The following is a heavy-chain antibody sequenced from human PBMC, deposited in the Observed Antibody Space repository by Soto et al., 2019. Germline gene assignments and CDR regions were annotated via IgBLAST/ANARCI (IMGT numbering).Heavy chain of an antibody. CDR1: GFSLSTSGAA. D-gene: IGHD3-3*01. J-gene: IGHJ5*02. CDR2: IYWDGDK. V-gene: IGHV2-5*02. CDR3: AHRATMTIFGLIIDNGIWFDP. Sequence: QINLIESGPTLVNPTQTLTLTCTFSGFSLSTSGAAVGWVRQPPGRALEWLALIYWDGDKRYNAPLGNRLTITKDTSMNQVVLTLTNVDPADTATYYCAHRATMTIFGLIIDNGIWFDPWGQGTRVIVSS.